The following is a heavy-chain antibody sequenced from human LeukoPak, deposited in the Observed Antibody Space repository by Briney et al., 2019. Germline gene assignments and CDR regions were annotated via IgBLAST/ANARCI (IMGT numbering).Heavy chain of an antibody. CDR2: IYSGGST. J-gene: IGHJ2*01. CDR1: GFTVSSNY. CDR3: ARESYYDSRHFDL. Sequence: HSGGSLRLSCAASGFTVSSNYMSWVRQAPGKGLEWVSVIYSGGSTYYADSVKGRFTISRDNSKNTLYLQMNSLRAEDTAVYYCARESYYDSRHFDLWGRGTLVTVSS. D-gene: IGHD3-22*01. V-gene: IGHV3-53*01.